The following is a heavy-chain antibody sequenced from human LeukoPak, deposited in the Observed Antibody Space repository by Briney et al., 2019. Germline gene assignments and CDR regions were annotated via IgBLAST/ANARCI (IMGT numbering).Heavy chain of an antibody. V-gene: IGHV1-18*01. J-gene: IGHJ4*02. CDR3: ARDMYVPFQQQLVPRNVY. CDR1: GYTFTSYG. D-gene: IGHD6-13*01. Sequence: ASVKVSCKASGYTFTSYGISWVRQAPGQGLEWMGWISAYNGNTNYAQKLQGRVTMTTDTSTSTAYMELRSLRSDDTAVYYCARDMYVPFQQQLVPRNVYWGQGTLVTVSS. CDR2: ISAYNGNT.